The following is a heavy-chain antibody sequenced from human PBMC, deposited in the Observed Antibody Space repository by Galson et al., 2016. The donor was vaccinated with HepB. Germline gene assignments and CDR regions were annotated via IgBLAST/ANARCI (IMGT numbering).Heavy chain of an antibody. CDR1: AGSVRGYF. V-gene: IGHV4-59*02. J-gene: IGHJ4*02. Sequence: SETLSLTCTVSAGSVRGYFWTWIRQPPGKGLEWIGYIYYTGSSNFSPSLKSRITMSVDTSKNQFSLRLSSVTAADTAVYFCARGRYRLDQWGQGTLVTVSS. CDR3: ARGRYRLDQ. CDR2: IYYTGSS. D-gene: IGHD1-1*01.